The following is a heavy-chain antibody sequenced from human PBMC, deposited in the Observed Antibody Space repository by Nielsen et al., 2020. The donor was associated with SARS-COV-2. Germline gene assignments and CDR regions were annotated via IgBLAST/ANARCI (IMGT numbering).Heavy chain of an antibody. J-gene: IGHJ4*02. CDR1: GGTFSSHA. D-gene: IGHD3-22*01. CDR3: ATNYYDGSAYYYDPLGFDY. Sequence: SVKVSCKASGGTFSSHAISWVRQAPGQGLEWMGRVIPVLGTANYAQKFQDRVTISADKSTSAAYMDLSSLRSEDTALYYCATNYYDGSAYYYDPLGFDYWGQGTLVTVSS. CDR2: VIPVLGTA. V-gene: IGHV1-69*04.